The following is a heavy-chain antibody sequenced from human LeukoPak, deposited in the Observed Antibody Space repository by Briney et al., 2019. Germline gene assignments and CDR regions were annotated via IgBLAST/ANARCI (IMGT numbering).Heavy chain of an antibody. CDR1: GFTFSSYS. J-gene: IGHJ6*03. CDR2: ISSSSSYI. Sequence: GGSLRLSCAASGFTFSSYSMNWVRQAPGKGLEWVSSISSSSSYIYYADSVKGRFTISRDNAKNSLYLQMNSLRAEDTAVYYCARDSSGWYSRVYDYYMDVWGKGTTVTVSS. D-gene: IGHD6-19*01. V-gene: IGHV3-21*01. CDR3: ARDSSGWYSRVYDYYMDV.